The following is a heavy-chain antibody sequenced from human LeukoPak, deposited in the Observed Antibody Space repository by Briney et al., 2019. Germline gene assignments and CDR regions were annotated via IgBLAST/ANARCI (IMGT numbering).Heavy chain of an antibody. Sequence: SETLSLTCTVSGGSISSSSYYWGWIRQPPGKGLEWIGSIYYSGSTYYNPSLKSRVTISVDTSKNQFSLKLSSVTAADTAVYYCASAAAGTPFDYWGQGTLVTVSS. D-gene: IGHD6-13*01. CDR2: IYYSGST. CDR3: ASAAAGTPFDY. CDR1: GGSISSSSYY. J-gene: IGHJ4*02. V-gene: IGHV4-39*07.